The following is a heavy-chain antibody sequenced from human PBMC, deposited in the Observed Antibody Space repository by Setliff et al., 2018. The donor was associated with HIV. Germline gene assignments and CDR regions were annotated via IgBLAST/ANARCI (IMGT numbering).Heavy chain of an antibody. V-gene: IGHV3-73*01. D-gene: IGHD1-1*01. CDR1: GYYFTTFW. J-gene: IGHJ4*02. Sequence: GESLKISCKGSGYYFTTFWIAWVRQMPGKGLEWVGRIRSKGYGSATAYAASVKGRFTISRDDSKNTAYLQMDSLKTEDTAVYYCTRHSTDPWSLLDYWGQGTLVTVSS. CDR3: TRHSTDPWSLLDY. CDR2: IRSKGYGSAT.